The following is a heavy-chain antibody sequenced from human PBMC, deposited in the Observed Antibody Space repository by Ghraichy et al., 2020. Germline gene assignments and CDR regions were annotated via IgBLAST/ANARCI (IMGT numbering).Heavy chain of an antibody. CDR2: ITSTSRFI. Sequence: GSLRLSCVGSGFSFSSYNMNWVRQAPGKGLEWVSYITSTSRFISYADSVKGRFTVSRDNAQNSLSLQMKSLSGEDTAVYYCARASTVVRFYYYDGMDVWGQGTTVTVSS. V-gene: IGHV3-48*01. J-gene: IGHJ6*02. D-gene: IGHD4-23*01. CDR3: ARASTVVRFYYYDGMDV. CDR1: GFSFSSYN.